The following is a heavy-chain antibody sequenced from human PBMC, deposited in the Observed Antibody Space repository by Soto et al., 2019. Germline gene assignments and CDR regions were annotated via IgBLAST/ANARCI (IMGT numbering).Heavy chain of an antibody. Sequence: QVQLVQSGAEVKKPGASVKVSCKASGYTFTSYGISWVRQAPGQGLEWMGWISAYNGNTNYAQKLQGRVTMTTDTSTSTAYMELRSLRSDDTAVYYCASDHIMITFGGVIVIGVLDYWGQGTLVTVSS. V-gene: IGHV1-18*04. CDR1: GYTFTSYG. CDR3: ASDHIMITFGGVIVIGVLDY. D-gene: IGHD3-16*02. CDR2: ISAYNGNT. J-gene: IGHJ4*02.